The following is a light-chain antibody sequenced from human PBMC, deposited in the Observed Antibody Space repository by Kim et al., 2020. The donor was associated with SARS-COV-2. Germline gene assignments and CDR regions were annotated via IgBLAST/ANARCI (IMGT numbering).Light chain of an antibody. CDR3: QKYNSAPYT. J-gene: IGKJ2*01. CDR1: QGISNY. Sequence: SASVGDIVTIPRRARQGISNYLTWDQQKPGEVPKLLFFAASALQPVVPARFSGSGSGTDFTLTNSSLQPEDFGTYYCQKYNSAPYTFGQGTKLEI. CDR2: AAS. V-gene: IGKV1-27*01.